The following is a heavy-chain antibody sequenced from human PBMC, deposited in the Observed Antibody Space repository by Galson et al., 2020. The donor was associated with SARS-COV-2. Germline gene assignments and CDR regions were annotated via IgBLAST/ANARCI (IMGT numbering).Heavy chain of an antibody. CDR3: TATRAY. CDR2: INSNGSST. J-gene: IGHJ4*02. CDR1: GFTLSNYW. Sequence: GGSLRLSCAASGFTLSNYWMHWVRQAPGKGLVWVSRINSNGSSTSYADSVKGRFTISRDNAKNTLYLQMNSLRAEDTALYYCTATRAYWGQGTLVTVSS. D-gene: IGHD1-26*01. V-gene: IGHV3-74*01.